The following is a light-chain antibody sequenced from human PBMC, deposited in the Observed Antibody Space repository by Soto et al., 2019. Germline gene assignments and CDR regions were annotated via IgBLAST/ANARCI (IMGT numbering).Light chain of an antibody. CDR3: QTWGTGIVV. CDR1: SGHSSYA. J-gene: IGLJ2*01. CDR2: LNSDGSH. Sequence: QSALTQSPSASASLGASVKLTCTLSSGHSSYAIAWHQQQQEKGPRYLMKLNSDGSHSKGDGIPDRFSGSSSGAERYLTISSLQSEDEADYYCQTWGTGIVVFGGGTKLTVL. V-gene: IGLV4-69*01.